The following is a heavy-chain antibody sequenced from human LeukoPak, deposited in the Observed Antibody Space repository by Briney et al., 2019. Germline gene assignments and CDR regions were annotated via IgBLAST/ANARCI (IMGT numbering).Heavy chain of an antibody. D-gene: IGHD5-18*01. CDR1: GYSFTSYW. Sequence: GESLKISCKGSGYSFTSYWISWVRQMPGKGLEWMGRIDPSDSYTNYSPSFQGHVTISADKSISTAYLQWSSLKASGTAMYYCARQGYGYSHGVPYWGQGTLVTVSS. J-gene: IGHJ4*02. V-gene: IGHV5-10-1*01. CDR3: ARQGYGYSHGVPY. CDR2: IDPSDSYT.